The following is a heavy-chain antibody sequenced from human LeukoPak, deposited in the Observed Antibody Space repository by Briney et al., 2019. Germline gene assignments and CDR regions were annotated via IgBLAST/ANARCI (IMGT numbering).Heavy chain of an antibody. CDR1: EFTFSSYS. Sequence: GGSLRLSCAASEFTFSSYSMNWVRQAPGKGLEWVSYITNSGNSKSYADSVKGRFTISRDNTKNSLYLQMNGLRAEDTAVYYCARDRYVGATTAGDSDSWGQGTLVTVSS. CDR3: ARDRYVGATTAGDSDS. D-gene: IGHD1-26*01. V-gene: IGHV3-48*01. J-gene: IGHJ4*02. CDR2: ITNSGNSK.